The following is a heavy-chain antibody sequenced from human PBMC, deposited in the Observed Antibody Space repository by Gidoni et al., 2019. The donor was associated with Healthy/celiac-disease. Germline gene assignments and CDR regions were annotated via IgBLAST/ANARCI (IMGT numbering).Heavy chain of an antibody. Sequence: EVQLLESGGGVVQPGGSLRLSCAASGVTLSSYAMSWVRQAPGKGLEWVSAISGSGGSTYYADSVKGRFTISRDNSKNTLSLQLNSLRAEDTAVYYCANAPRFGDGYYVSYWGQGTLVTVSS. CDR3: ANAPRFGDGYYVSY. CDR1: GVTLSSYA. V-gene: IGHV3-23*01. J-gene: IGHJ4*02. CDR2: ISGSGGST. D-gene: IGHD3-16*01.